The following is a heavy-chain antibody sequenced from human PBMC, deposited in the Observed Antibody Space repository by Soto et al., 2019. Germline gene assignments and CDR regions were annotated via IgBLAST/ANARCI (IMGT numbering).Heavy chain of an antibody. V-gene: IGHV1-69*01. Sequence: QVQLVQSGAEVKKPGSSVKVSCKASGGTFSSYAIGWVRQAPGQGLEWMGGIIRIFGTANYAQKFQGRVTITADESTSTAYMELSSLRSEDTAVYYCARTTRITIFGVVISYYYGMDVWGQGTTVTVSS. D-gene: IGHD3-3*01. CDR3: ARTTRITIFGVVISYYYGMDV. J-gene: IGHJ6*02. CDR2: IIRIFGTA. CDR1: GGTFSSYA.